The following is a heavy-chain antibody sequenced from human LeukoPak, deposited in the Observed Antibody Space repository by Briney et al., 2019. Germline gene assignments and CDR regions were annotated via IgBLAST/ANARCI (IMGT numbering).Heavy chain of an antibody. CDR3: ARDQAYQLLWDDAFDI. D-gene: IGHD2-2*01. J-gene: IGHJ3*02. V-gene: IGHV1-18*01. CDR2: ISAYNGNT. CDR1: GYTFTNYG. Sequence: ASVKVSCKASGYTFTNYGISWVRQAPGQGLEWMGWISAYNGNTNFAQKLQGRVTMTTDTSTSTAYMELRSLRSDDTAVYYCARDQAYQLLWDDAFDIWGQGTMVTVSS.